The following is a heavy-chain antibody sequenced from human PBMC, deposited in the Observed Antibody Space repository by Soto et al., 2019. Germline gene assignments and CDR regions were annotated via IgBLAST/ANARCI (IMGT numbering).Heavy chain of an antibody. J-gene: IGHJ4*02. CDR1: GGSFSGYY. D-gene: IGHD3-9*01. CDR2: INHSGST. Sequence: SETLSLTCAVYGGSFSGYYWSWIRQPPGKGLEWIGEINHSGSTNYNPSLKSRVTISVDTSKNQFSLKLSSVTAADTAVYYCARMAIPGFLRYFDWSSKYYFDYWGQGTLVTVSS. CDR3: ARMAIPGFLRYFDWSSKYYFDY. V-gene: IGHV4-34*01.